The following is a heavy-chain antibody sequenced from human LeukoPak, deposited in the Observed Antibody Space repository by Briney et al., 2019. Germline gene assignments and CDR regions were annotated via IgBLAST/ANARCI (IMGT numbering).Heavy chain of an antibody. D-gene: IGHD3-22*01. J-gene: IGHJ4*02. Sequence: SGGSLRLPCAASGFTFSSYAMSWVRQAPGKGLEWVSAISGSGGSTYYADSVKGRFTISRDNSKNTLYLQMNSLRAEDTAVYYCAKVFGYDSSGYYYVGGRYFDYWGQGTLVTVSS. CDR3: AKVFGYDSSGYYYVGGRYFDY. V-gene: IGHV3-23*01. CDR2: ISGSGGST. CDR1: GFTFSSYA.